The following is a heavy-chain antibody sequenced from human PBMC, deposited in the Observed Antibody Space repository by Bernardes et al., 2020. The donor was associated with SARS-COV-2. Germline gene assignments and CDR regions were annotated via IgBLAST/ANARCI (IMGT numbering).Heavy chain of an antibody. CDR2: IKEDGYEI. V-gene: IGHV3-7*03. Sequence: GGSLRLSCGASGFTFRSFWMSWVRQAPGKGLEWVVSIKEDGYEIKYAESVKGRFTISRDNAKNSVNLQMDSLRVDDTAVYYCARMTVTFMGFDFWGQGTPVTVSS. CDR1: GFTFRSFW. J-gene: IGHJ4*02. D-gene: IGHD3-16*02. CDR3: ARMTVTFMGFDF.